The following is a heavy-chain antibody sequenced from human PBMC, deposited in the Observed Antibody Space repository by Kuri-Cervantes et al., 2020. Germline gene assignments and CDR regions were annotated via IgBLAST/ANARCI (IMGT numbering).Heavy chain of an antibody. CDR1: GYTFTSYD. D-gene: IGHD3-22*01. V-gene: IGHV1-8*01. CDR2: MNPNSGNT. J-gene: IGHJ3*02. CDR3: ARRIPPYYYDSSGLDDAFDI. Sequence: ASVKVSCKASGYTFTSYDINRVRQATGQGLEWMGWMNPNSGNTGYAQKFQGRVTMTRNTSISTAYMELSSLRSDDTAVYYCARRIPPYYYDSSGLDDAFDIWGQGTMVTVSS.